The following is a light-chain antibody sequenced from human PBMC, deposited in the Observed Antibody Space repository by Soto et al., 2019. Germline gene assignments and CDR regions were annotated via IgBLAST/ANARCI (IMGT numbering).Light chain of an antibody. Sequence: DIQMTQSPSAMSASVGDSITITCRASQGINNHLVWFQQKPGKVPQRLIYAASRLQSGVPSTFSGCGSGTEFTLTISSLQPADSATYYCLQHNSYPLTFGGGTKVEI. V-gene: IGKV1-17*03. CDR2: AAS. CDR3: LQHNSYPLT. J-gene: IGKJ4*01. CDR1: QGINNH.